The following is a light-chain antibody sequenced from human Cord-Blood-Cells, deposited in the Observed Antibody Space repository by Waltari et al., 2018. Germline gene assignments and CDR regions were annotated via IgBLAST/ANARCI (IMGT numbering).Light chain of an antibody. CDR3: QQYGSPMYT. CDR1: QSVSSSH. Sequence: EIVLTQSPGTLSLSPGERATLSCRASQSVSSSHLAWYQQKPGQAPRLLIYGASSRATGIPDRFSGSGSGTDFTLTISRLEPEDFAVYYCQQYGSPMYTFGQGTKLEIK. V-gene: IGKV3-20*01. CDR2: GAS. J-gene: IGKJ2*01.